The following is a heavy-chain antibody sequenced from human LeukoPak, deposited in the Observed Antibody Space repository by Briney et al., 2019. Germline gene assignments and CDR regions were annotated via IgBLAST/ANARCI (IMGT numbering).Heavy chain of an antibody. Sequence: PSQTLSLTCSVSGGSISSENYYWSWIRQPAGKGLEWIGRIYTGGSANYNPSLKSRVTISVDTSKNQFSLKLSSVTAADTAVYYCARAGSNWQNYFYYYMDVWGKGTTVTVSS. D-gene: IGHD4-11*01. V-gene: IGHV4-61*02. CDR3: ARAGSNWQNYFYYYMDV. CDR2: IYTGGSA. CDR1: GGSISSENYY. J-gene: IGHJ6*03.